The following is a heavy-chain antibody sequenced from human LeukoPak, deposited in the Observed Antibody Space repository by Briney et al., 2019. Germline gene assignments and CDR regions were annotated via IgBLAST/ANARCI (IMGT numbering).Heavy chain of an antibody. D-gene: IGHD3-22*01. Sequence: GGSLRLSCAASGFTVSSNYMSWVRQAPGKGLEWVSVIYSCGSTYYADSVKGRFTISRDNSKNTLYLQMNSLRPDDTAVYYCARAPGTMIVVDYWGQGTLVTVSS. CDR1: GFTVSSNY. CDR3: ARAPGTMIVVDY. V-gene: IGHV3-66*03. J-gene: IGHJ4*02. CDR2: IYSCGST.